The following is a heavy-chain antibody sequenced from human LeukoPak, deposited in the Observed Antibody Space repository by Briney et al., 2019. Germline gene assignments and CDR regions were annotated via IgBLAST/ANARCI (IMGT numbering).Heavy chain of an antibody. D-gene: IGHD5-18*01. J-gene: IGHJ4*02. CDR2: ISFDGSII. CDR1: GFTFSSYG. V-gene: IGHV3-30*18. CDR3: AKEYNYGYNYLDY. Sequence: GGSLRLSCAASGFTFSSYGMYWVRQAPGKGLEWVGVISFDGSIIHYADSVKGRFSISRDNSQNTLYPQMNSLRAEDTAVYYCAKEYNYGYNYLDYWGQGTLVTVSS.